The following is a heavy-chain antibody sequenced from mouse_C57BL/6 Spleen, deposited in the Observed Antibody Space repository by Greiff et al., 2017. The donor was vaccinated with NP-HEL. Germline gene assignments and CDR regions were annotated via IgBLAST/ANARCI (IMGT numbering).Heavy chain of an antibody. J-gene: IGHJ3*01. CDR3: ARREPLLGRGFAY. CDR2: IHPNSGST. CDR1: GYTFTSYW. Sequence: QVQLQQSGAELVKPGASVKLSCKASGYTFTSYWMHWVKQRPGQGLEWIGMIHPNSGSTNYNEKFKSKATLTVDKSSSTAYMQLSSLTSEDSAVYYCARREPLLGRGFAYWGQGTLVTVSA. V-gene: IGHV1-64*01. D-gene: IGHD4-1*01.